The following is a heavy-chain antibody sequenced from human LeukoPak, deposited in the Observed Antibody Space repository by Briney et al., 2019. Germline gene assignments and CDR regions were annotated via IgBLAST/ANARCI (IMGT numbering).Heavy chain of an antibody. CDR3: ARAGITMVRVHGMDV. D-gene: IGHD3-10*01. CDR2: INTDGSST. Sequence: GGSLRLSCAVSGLTFSSYWMHWVRQAPGKGRVWVSRINTDGSSTSYADSVKGRFTISRDNAKNTLYLQMNSLRAEDTAVYYCARAGITMVRVHGMDVWGQGTTVTVSS. J-gene: IGHJ6*02. V-gene: IGHV3-74*01. CDR1: GLTFSSYW.